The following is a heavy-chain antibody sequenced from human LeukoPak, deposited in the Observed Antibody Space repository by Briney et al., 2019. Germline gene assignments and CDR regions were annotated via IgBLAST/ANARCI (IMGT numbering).Heavy chain of an antibody. V-gene: IGHV3-7*03. CDR2: IKQDGSEK. Sequence: GGSLRLSCAASGFTFSSYWMSWVRQAPGKGLEWVANIKQDGSEKYYVDSVKGRFTISRDNAKNSLYLQMNSLRAEDTAVYYCARKNHGAVAGLTELHFDYWGQGTLVTVSS. CDR3: ARKNHGAVAGLTELHFDY. D-gene: IGHD6-19*01. CDR1: GFTFSSYW. J-gene: IGHJ4*02.